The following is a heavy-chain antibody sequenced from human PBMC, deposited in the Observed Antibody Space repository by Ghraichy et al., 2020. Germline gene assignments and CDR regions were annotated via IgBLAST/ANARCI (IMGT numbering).Heavy chain of an antibody. J-gene: IGHJ4*02. CDR1: GGSISSGSYY. Sequence: SETLSLTCTVSGGSISSGSYYWSWIRQPAGKGLEWIGRIYTSGSTNYNPSLKSRVTISVDTSKNQFSLKLSSVTAADTAVYYCARERRSSYGIDYWGQGTLVTVSS. D-gene: IGHD5-18*01. V-gene: IGHV4-61*02. CDR3: ARERRSSYGIDY. CDR2: IYTSGST.